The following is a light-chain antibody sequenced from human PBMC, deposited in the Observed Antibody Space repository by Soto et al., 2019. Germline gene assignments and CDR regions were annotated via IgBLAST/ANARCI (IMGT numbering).Light chain of an antibody. CDR2: DAS. CDR1: QDISKY. CDR3: QQYDNLPLT. Sequence: DIQMTPSPSSLSASVGDRITITCQASQDISKYLNWYQHKPGKAPKLLIYDASNFETGVPSRFSGSGSGTEFTFTISSLQPEDIATYYCQQYDNLPLTFGGGTKVDIK. J-gene: IGKJ4*01. V-gene: IGKV1-33*01.